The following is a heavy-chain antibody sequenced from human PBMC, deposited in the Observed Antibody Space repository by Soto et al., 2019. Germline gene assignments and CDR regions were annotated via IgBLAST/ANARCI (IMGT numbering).Heavy chain of an antibody. CDR1: GFTFTSSA. CDR3: AGDEGRSVTGVNRLGP. J-gene: IGHJ4*03. D-gene: IGHD2-21*02. V-gene: IGHV1-58*01. Sequence: SCKASGFTFTSSAVQWVRQARGQGLEWIGWIVVGSGNTNYAQKFQERGTVARDNAENSVYLEMKSLRDEEKAVCYCAGDEGRSVTGVNRLGPRGQGTLGNGSS. CDR2: IVVGSGNT.